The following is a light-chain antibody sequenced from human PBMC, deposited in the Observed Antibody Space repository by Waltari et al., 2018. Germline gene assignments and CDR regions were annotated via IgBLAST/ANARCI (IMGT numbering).Light chain of an antibody. CDR3: QSYDTSLRVV. Sequence: QSVLTQPPSVSGAPGQRVTISCTGSGSNLGAGYVVHWYQQLPRAAPKLLIYGSTSRPLGVPDRFFGSTSGTSASLAITGLQAEDEADYYCQSYDTSLRVVFGGGTKLTVL. CDR1: GSNLGAGYV. J-gene: IGLJ3*02. CDR2: GST. V-gene: IGLV1-40*01.